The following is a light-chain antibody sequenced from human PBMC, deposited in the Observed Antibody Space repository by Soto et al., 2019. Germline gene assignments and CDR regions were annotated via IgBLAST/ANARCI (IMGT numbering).Light chain of an antibody. CDR2: EVS. CDR1: SSDVGGYNY. V-gene: IGLV2-14*01. J-gene: IGLJ1*01. CDR3: SSYTSSSKV. Sequence: ALTQPATVSGSPGQSITISCTGTSSDVGGYNYVSWYQQHPGKAPKLMIYEVSNRPSGVSNRFSGSKSGNTASLTISGLQAEDEADYYCSSYTSSSKVFGTGTKV.